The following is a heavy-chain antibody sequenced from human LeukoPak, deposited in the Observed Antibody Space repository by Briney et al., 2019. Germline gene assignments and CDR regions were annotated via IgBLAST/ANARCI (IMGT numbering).Heavy chain of an antibody. CDR3: ANQHMDYFDY. J-gene: IGHJ4*02. Sequence: GASLKISCAASEFTFSDYYMSWIRQAPGKGLERVSYISGTGNTIYYTDSVKGRFTISRDNAKNSLFLQMNSLRAEDTAVYYCANQHMDYFDYWGQGTLVTVSS. CDR2: ISGTGNTI. D-gene: IGHD2-21*01. V-gene: IGHV3-11*01. CDR1: EFTFSDYY.